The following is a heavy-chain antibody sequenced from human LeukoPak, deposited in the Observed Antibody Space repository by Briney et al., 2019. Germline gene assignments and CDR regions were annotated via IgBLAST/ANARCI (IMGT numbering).Heavy chain of an antibody. V-gene: IGHV5-51*01. D-gene: IGHD4-17*01. CDR2: IYPGDSDT. CDR3: ARHRDDYGDSWHYYYYMDV. Sequence: GESLKISCKGSGYSFTSYWIGWVRQMPGKGLEWMGIIYPGDSDTRYSPSFQGQVTISADKSISTAYLQWSSLKASDTAVYYCARHRDDYGDSWHYYYYMDVWGKGTTVTISS. CDR1: GYSFTSYW. J-gene: IGHJ6*03.